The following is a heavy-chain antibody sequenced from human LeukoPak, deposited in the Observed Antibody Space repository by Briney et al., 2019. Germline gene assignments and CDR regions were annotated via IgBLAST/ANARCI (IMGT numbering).Heavy chain of an antibody. CDR2: ISAYNGNT. D-gene: IGHD3-3*01. Sequence: ASVTVSCKASGYTFTSYGISWVRQAPGQGLEWMGWISAYNGNTNYAQKLQGRVTMTTDTSTSTAYMELRSLRSDDTAVYYCARAPVDYDFWSGSRYYGMDVWGQGTTVTVSS. V-gene: IGHV1-18*01. J-gene: IGHJ6*02. CDR1: GYTFTSYG. CDR3: ARAPVDYDFWSGSRYYGMDV.